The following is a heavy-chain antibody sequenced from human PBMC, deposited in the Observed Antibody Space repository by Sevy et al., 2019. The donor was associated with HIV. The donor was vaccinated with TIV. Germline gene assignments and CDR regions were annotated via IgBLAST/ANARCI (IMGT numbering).Heavy chain of an antibody. J-gene: IGHJ3*02. V-gene: IGHV3-23*01. CDR1: GFTFSSYA. D-gene: IGHD3-22*01. CDR3: ARGSTYYYDDSGYSTRGDAFDI. CDR2: ISGSGGST. Sequence: GGSLRLSCAASGFTFSSYAMSWVRQAPGKGLEWVSAISGSGGSTYYAESVKGRFTISRDNSKNTVYLRMNSLRAEDTAVYYCARGSTYYYDDSGYSTRGDAFDIWGQGTMVTVSS.